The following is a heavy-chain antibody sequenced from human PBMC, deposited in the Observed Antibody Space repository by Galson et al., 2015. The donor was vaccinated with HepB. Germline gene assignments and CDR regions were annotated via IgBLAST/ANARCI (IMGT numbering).Heavy chain of an antibody. CDR2: LNQNGGDR. D-gene: IGHD5/OR15-5a*01. Sequence: SLRLSCAASGFSFTTYYMSWVRQAPGKGLEWVANLNQNGGDRSYVDSVKGRFTISRDNAKNSLYLQMNSLRMEDTAVYYCARDSVFCTGCAFDIWGQGTMVIVSS. CDR1: GFSFTTYY. J-gene: IGHJ3*02. V-gene: IGHV3-7*05. CDR3: ARDSVFCTGCAFDI.